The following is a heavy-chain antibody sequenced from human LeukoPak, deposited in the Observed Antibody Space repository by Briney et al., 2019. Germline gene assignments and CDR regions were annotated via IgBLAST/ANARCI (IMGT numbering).Heavy chain of an antibody. J-gene: IGHJ4*02. CDR1: GYTFTKYY. CDR3: ASLRLIDY. V-gene: IGHV1-2*02. D-gene: IGHD5/OR15-5a*01. Sequence: GSVKGSCKASGYTFTKYYMHWVRQAPGQGLEWMGWINPNSGGTDYAQKFQGRVTMTRDTSINTAYTELSRLSSDDTAVYYCASLRLIDYWGQGTLVTVSP. CDR2: INPNSGGT.